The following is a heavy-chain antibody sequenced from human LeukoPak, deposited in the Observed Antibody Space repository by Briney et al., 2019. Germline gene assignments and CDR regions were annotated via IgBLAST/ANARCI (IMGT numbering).Heavy chain of an antibody. D-gene: IGHD3-22*01. CDR3: ARGTYSWYYYDSSGYPDY. J-gene: IGHJ4*02. CDR1: GFTFSSYA. CDR2: ISYDGSNK. Sequence: PGRSLRLSCAASGFTFSSYAMHWVRQAPGKGLEWVAVISYDGSNKYYADSVKGRFTISRDNSKNTLYLQMSSLRAEDTAVYYCARGTYSWYYYDSSGYPDYWGQGTLVTVSS. V-gene: IGHV3-30-3*01.